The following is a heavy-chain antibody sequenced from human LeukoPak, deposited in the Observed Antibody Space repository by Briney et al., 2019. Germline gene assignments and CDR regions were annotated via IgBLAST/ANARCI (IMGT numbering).Heavy chain of an antibody. CDR2: FDPEDGET. J-gene: IGHJ4*02. Sequence: ASVKVSCKVSGYTLTELSMHWVRQAPGKGLEWMGGFDPEDGETIYAQKFQGRVTMTEDTSTDTAYMELSSLRSEDTAVYYCARDMQQPPLTDPILGEWGQGTLVTVSS. D-gene: IGHD6-13*01. V-gene: IGHV1-24*01. CDR1: GYTLTELS. CDR3: ARDMQQPPLTDPILGE.